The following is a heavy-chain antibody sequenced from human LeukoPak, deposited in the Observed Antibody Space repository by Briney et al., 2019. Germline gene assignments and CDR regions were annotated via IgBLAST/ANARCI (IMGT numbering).Heavy chain of an antibody. J-gene: IGHJ4*02. Sequence: GGSLRLSRAASGFTFSSYEMNWVRQAPGKGVEGVSHTSRSGSTIYYEDSVGARFTISRANAKNSLYLQMNSLRAEDTAVYYCARDRDFWSGFDYWGQGTLVTVSS. CDR1: GFTFSSYE. CDR2: TSRSGSTI. V-gene: IGHV3-48*03. D-gene: IGHD3-3*01. CDR3: ARDRDFWSGFDY.